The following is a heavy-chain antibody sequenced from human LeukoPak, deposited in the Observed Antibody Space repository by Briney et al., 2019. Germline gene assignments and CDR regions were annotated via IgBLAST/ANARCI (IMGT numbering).Heavy chain of an antibody. CDR2: ISYDGSNK. V-gene: IGHV3-30-3*01. D-gene: IGHD1-26*01. Sequence: PGGSLRLSCAASGFTFSSYAMHWVRQAPGKGLEWVAVISYDGSNKYYADSVKGRFTISRDNSKNTLYLQMNSLRAEDTAVYYCARPPLEWEPNSYFDYWGHGTLVTVSS. CDR3: ARPPLEWEPNSYFDY. CDR1: GFTFSSYA. J-gene: IGHJ4*01.